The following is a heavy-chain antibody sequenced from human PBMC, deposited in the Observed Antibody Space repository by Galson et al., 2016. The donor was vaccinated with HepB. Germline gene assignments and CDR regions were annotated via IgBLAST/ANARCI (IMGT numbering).Heavy chain of an antibody. CDR2: IYKSGST. CDR3: ARGVTGTPYFDF. D-gene: IGHD2-21*02. CDR1: GGSISSYF. J-gene: IGHJ4*02. V-gene: IGHV4-59*01. Sequence: SETLSLTCNVSGGSISSYFWSWIRQSPGKGLEWIGYIYKSGSTSYSPSLKSRVTLSVDTSKNQFSLKLRSVTAADTAVYYCARGVTGTPYFDFWGQGALVTV.